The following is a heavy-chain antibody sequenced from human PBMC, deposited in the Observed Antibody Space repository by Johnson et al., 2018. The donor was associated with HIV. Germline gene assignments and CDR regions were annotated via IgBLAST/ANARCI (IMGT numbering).Heavy chain of an antibody. D-gene: IGHD3-3*02. Sequence: QVQLVESGGGLVKPGGSLRLSCAASGFTFSDYYMSWIRQAPGKGLEWVAVTWYDGSNQYYADSVKGRFSISRDNSKNTLYLQMNSLRAEDTAVYYCAKDRITQGIYDAVDIWGQGTVVTVSS. CDR3: AKDRITQGIYDAVDI. J-gene: IGHJ3*02. CDR1: GFTFSDYY. V-gene: IGHV3-33*06. CDR2: TWYDGSNQ.